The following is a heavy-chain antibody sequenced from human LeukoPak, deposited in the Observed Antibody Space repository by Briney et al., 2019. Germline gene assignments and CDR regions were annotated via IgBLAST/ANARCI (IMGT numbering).Heavy chain of an antibody. Sequence: DSVKVSCKASGYTFTVYYMHWVRQAPGQGLEWVAWINPNSGATNYAQNFQGRVTLTRDTSISTAYMELSSLRSDDTAVYFCARAAGGAPGDYWGQGTLVTVSS. CDR2: INPNSGAT. CDR3: ARAAGGAPGDY. V-gene: IGHV1-2*02. J-gene: IGHJ4*02. CDR1: GYTFTVYY. D-gene: IGHD6-13*01.